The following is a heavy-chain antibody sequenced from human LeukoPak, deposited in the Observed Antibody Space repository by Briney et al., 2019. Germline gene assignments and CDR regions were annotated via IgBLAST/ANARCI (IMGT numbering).Heavy chain of an antibody. J-gene: IGHJ4*02. D-gene: IGHD3-10*01. CDR2: IEPSDSYT. V-gene: IGHV5-10-1*01. CDR1: GYSFTSYW. CDR3: ARLGVRASITMVRGVTDN. Sequence: GESQKISCKGSGYSFTSYWISWVRQMPGKGLEWIGRIEPSDSYTNYRPSFQGHVTISADKSISTAYLQWSSLKASDTAMYYCARLGVRASITMVRGVTDNWGQGTLVTVSS.